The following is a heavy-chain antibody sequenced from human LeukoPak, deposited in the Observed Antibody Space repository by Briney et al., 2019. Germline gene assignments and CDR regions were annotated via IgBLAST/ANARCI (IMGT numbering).Heavy chain of an antibody. J-gene: IGHJ6*03. CDR3: ARVRFVYVVAQGAYYMDV. V-gene: IGHV3-11*04. CDR2: ISSSGSTI. Sequence: PGGSLRLSCAASGFTFSDYYMSWIRQAPGKGLEWVSYISSSGSTIYYADSVKGRFTISRDNAKNSLYLQMNSLRAEDTAVYYCARVRFVYVVAQGAYYMDVWGKGTTVTVSS. D-gene: IGHD2-15*01. CDR1: GFTFSDYY.